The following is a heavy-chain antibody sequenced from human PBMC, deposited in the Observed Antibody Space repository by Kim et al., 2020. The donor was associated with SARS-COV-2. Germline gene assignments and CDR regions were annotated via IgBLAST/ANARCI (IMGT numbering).Heavy chain of an antibody. CDR2: P. V-gene: IGHV7-4-1*02. J-gene: IGHJ4*02. D-gene: IGHD6-19*01. CDR3: ARDIAVTGYDS. Sequence: PTYAPGFTGRFVFSLDTSVSTAYLQISSLKAEDSAVYYCARDIAVTGYDSWGQGTLVTVSS.